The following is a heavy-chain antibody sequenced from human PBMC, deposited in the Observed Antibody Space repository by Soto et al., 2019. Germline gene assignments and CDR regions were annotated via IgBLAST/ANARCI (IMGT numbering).Heavy chain of an antibody. J-gene: IGHJ4*02. D-gene: IGHD3-9*01. Sequence: QVQLQESGPGLVKPSQTLTLTCTVSGGSISSGRFYWSWIRQHPGKGLEWIGHISDRGRSYYNPSLESRVTISVDTSKNQFSLKLSAVTAADTAVYFCASTTFYDIFTAYYSLFDYWGQGTMVTVSS. CDR3: ASTTFYDIFTAYYSLFDY. V-gene: IGHV4-31*03. CDR1: GGSISSGRFY. CDR2: ISDRGRS.